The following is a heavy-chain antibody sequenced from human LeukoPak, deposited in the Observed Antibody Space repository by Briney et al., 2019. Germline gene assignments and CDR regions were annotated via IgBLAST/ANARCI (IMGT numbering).Heavy chain of an antibody. D-gene: IGHD6-19*01. Sequence: PGGSLRLSCAASGFTFSSHWMSWVRQAPGKGLEWVANIKQDGSEKYYVDSVKGRFTISRDNAKNSLYLQMNSLRAEDTAVYYCARRGGWYYYFDYWGQGTLVTVSS. CDR2: IKQDGSEK. V-gene: IGHV3-7*01. CDR1: GFTFSSHW. CDR3: ARRGGWYYYFDY. J-gene: IGHJ4*02.